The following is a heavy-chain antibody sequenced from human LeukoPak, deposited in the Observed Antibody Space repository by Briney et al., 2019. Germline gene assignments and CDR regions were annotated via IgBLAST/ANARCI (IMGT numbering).Heavy chain of an antibody. CDR1: GFTFSDYY. V-gene: IGHV3-11*01. J-gene: IGHJ4*02. CDR2: ISSGGDTT. CDR3: ATYDYGADYFDY. Sequence: GASLRLSCAASGFTFSDYYMSWIRQAPGKGLEWVSYISSGGDTTYYADSVTGRFTISRDNAKNSLYLQMNSLRAKDTAIYYCATYDYGADYFDYWGQGTLVTVST. D-gene: IGHD4/OR15-4a*01.